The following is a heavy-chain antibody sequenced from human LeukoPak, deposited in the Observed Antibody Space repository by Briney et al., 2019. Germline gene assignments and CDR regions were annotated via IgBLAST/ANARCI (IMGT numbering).Heavy chain of an antibody. CDR2: ISSSSSTI. Sequence: RGSLRLSCAASGFTFSSYSMNWVRQAPGKGLEWVSYISSSSSTIYYADSVKGRFTISRDNDKNSLYLQMNSLRAEDTAVYYCARGCSSTSCYVVDYWGQGTLVAVSS. J-gene: IGHJ4*02. CDR1: GFTFSSYS. V-gene: IGHV3-48*04. CDR3: ARGCSSTSCYVVDY. D-gene: IGHD2-2*01.